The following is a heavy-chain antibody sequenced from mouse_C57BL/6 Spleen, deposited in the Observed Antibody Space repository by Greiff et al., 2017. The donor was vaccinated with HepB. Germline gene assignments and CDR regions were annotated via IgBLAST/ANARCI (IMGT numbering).Heavy chain of an antibody. CDR3: ARSQFLYGYDGAWCAY. CDR1: GYSFTGYY. Sequence: EVQLQQSGPELVKPGASVKISCKASGYSFTGYYMNWVKQSPEKSLEWIGEINPSTGGTTYNQKFKAKATLTVDKSSSTAYMQLKSLTSEDSAVYYCARSQFLYGYDGAWCAYWGQGTLVTVSA. J-gene: IGHJ3*01. CDR2: INPSTGGT. V-gene: IGHV1-42*01. D-gene: IGHD2-2*01.